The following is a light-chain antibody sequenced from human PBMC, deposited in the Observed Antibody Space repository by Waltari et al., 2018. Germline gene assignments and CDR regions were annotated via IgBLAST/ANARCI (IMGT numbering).Light chain of an antibody. Sequence: QSALTQPASVSGSPGQSIIISCPGPSSDVGSYNLVSWYQPHPGKAPKLMIYEGSKRPSGVSNRFSGSKSGNTASLTISGLQAEDEADYYCCSYAGSSTFVVFGGGTKLTVL. CDR1: SSDVGSYNL. V-gene: IGLV2-23*03. J-gene: IGLJ2*01. CDR2: EGS. CDR3: CSYAGSSTFVV.